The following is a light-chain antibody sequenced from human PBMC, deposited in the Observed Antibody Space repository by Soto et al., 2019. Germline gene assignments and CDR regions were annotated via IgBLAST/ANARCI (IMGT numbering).Light chain of an antibody. CDR2: DTS. CDR1: QVIGDT. CDR3: QPYNNWPLT. V-gene: IGKV3-15*01. J-gene: IGKJ4*01. Sequence: EVVMRQSPATLSVSPVECATLSCRASQVIGDTLAWYQHKPGQTPRLLIYDTSTRATGVPTRFSGSRSGAEFTLTINSLQSEDFAVYYCQPYNNWPLTFGGGTKVDIK.